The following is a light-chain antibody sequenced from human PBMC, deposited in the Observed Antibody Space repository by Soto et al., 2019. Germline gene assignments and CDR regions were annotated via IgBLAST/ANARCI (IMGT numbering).Light chain of an antibody. CDR1: QSISTY. V-gene: IGKV1-39*01. CDR2: AAS. Sequence: DIQMTQSPSSLPASVGDRVTLTCRASQSISTYLNWYQQKPGKAPKLLIYAASSLQSGVPSRLSGSGSGTDFTLTISSLQPEDFAPYYCQQSYTILYTFGQGTKLEIK. CDR3: QQSYTILYT. J-gene: IGKJ2*01.